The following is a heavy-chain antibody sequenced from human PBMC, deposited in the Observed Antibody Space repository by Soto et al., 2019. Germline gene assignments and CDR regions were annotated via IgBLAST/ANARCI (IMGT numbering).Heavy chain of an antibody. CDR1: GFDFEDFD. Sequence: SLRLSCQASGFDFEDFDMHWVRQRPGKGLQWVAGMSWDTLRVAYADSVKGRFTISRDNVNNSLFLQMNNLRPDDTAFYFCAKVGGTGFFDPWGQGTLVTVSS. D-gene: IGHD1-1*01. V-gene: IGHV3-9*01. CDR3: AKVGGTGFFDP. CDR2: MSWDTLRV. J-gene: IGHJ5*02.